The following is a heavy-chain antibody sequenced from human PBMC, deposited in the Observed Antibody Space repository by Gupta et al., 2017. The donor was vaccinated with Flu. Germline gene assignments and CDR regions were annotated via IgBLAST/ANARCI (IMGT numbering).Heavy chain of an antibody. CDR3: ARQLGPSGHWFDP. J-gene: IGHJ5*02. Sequence: FSTYWMGWVRQAPGKGLEWVANIKQDGSEKYYVDSVKGRFTISRDNAKNSLYLQMNSLRGDDTAVYYCARQLGPSGHWFDPWGQGTLVTVAS. CDR2: IKQDGSEK. CDR1: FSTYW. V-gene: IGHV3-7*01. D-gene: IGHD1-1*01.